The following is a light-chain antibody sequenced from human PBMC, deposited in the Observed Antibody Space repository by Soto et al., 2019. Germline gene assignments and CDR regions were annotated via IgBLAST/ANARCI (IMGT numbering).Light chain of an antibody. CDR3: QQYDGSPRT. V-gene: IGKV3-20*01. CDR1: QSVSSN. J-gene: IGKJ1*01. Sequence: EIVLTQSPVTLSLSPGERATLSCRASQSVSSNLAWYQQKPGQAPRLLIYGASIRATGIPDRFSGSGSGTEFTLSISRLEPEDFAMYYCQQYDGSPRTFGQGTKVDIK. CDR2: GAS.